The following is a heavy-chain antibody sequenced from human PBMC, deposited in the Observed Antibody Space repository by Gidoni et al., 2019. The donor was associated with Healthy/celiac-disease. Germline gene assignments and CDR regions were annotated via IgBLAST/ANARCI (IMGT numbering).Heavy chain of an antibody. V-gene: IGHV3-23*01. CDR1: GFTFSSYA. Sequence: EVQLLESGGGLVQPGGSLRLSCAASGFTFSSYAMSWVRQAPGKGLEWVSAISGSGGSTYYADSVQGRFTISRDNSKTTLYLQMNSLRAEDTAVYYCAKFDYTYYFGMDVWGQGTTVTVSS. D-gene: IGHD4-4*01. J-gene: IGHJ6*02. CDR2: ISGSGGST. CDR3: AKFDYTYYFGMDV.